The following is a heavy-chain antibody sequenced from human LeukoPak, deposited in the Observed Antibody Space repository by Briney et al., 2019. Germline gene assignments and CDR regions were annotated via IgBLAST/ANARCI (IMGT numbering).Heavy chain of an antibody. CDR2: IHRSGSP. J-gene: IGHJ4*02. D-gene: IGHD1-14*01. CDR1: LDSTTSNF. Sequence: PSETLSLTCTVSLDSTTSNFWSWVRQSPGKGLEWIGEIHRSGSPNYNPSLQSRVTISIDRSRNQIALELSSVTAADTAVYYCAREILGGFNPGAYWGQGTLVTVSS. CDR3: AREILGGFNPGAY. V-gene: IGHV4-4*02.